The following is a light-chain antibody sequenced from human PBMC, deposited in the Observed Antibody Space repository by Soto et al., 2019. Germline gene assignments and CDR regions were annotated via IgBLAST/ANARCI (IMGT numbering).Light chain of an antibody. CDR2: DAS. V-gene: IGKV3-15*01. CDR3: QQYHNWPIT. Sequence: EIVMMQSPATLSVSPGESSTLSCMASQSVSRNLAWHQQKPGKAPRILMYDASTRATGISARFRGSGSGTEFTLTISSLQSEDFEVYYCQQYHNWPITFGQGTRLEIK. J-gene: IGKJ5*01. CDR1: QSVSRN.